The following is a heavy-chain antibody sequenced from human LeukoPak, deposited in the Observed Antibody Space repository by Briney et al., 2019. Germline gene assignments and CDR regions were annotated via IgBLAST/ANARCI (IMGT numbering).Heavy chain of an antibody. J-gene: IGHJ3*02. CDR1: GFTFSSYA. V-gene: IGHV3-23*01. D-gene: IGHD3-22*01. CDR2: FSFNGEST. Sequence: GGSLRLSCAASGFTFSSYAMTWVRQAPGKGLEWVSSFSFNGESTYYADSAKGRFTISRDNSKNTLYLQMNSLRAEDTAVYYCARGTHYYNTSGYWDDGGDAFDIWGQGTMVTVSS. CDR3: ARGTHYYNTSGYWDDGGDAFDI.